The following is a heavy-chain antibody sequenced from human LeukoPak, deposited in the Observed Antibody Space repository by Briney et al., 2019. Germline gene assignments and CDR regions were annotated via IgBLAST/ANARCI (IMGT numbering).Heavy chain of an antibody. CDR3: TTGRAY. Sequence: GGSLRLSCAASGFTFRNAWMTWVRQAPGKGLEWVGRIKSKTDGETTDYAAPVKGRFTISRDDSKNTLYLQMNSLKTEDTAVYYCTTGRAYWGQGTLVTVSS. CDR2: IKSKTDGETT. V-gene: IGHV3-15*01. D-gene: IGHD5-24*01. CDR1: GFTFRNAW. J-gene: IGHJ4*02.